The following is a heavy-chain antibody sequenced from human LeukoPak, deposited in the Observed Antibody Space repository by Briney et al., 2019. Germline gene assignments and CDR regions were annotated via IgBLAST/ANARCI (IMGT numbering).Heavy chain of an antibody. CDR3: ARFDRFLEISGGTWFDP. Sequence: SETLSLTCTVSGGSISSYYWSWIRQPPVKGLEWIGYIYYSGSTYYNPSLKSRVTISVDTSKNQFSLKLSSVTAADTAVYYCARFDRFLEISGGTWFDPWGQGTLVTVSS. D-gene: IGHD3-3*01. CDR2: IYYSGST. CDR1: GGSISSYY. J-gene: IGHJ5*02. V-gene: IGHV4-59*06.